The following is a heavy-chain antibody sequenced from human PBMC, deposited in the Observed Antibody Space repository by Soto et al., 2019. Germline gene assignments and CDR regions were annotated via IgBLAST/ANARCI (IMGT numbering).Heavy chain of an antibody. CDR2: IYYSGST. CDR1: GGSISSYY. D-gene: IGHD6-13*01. V-gene: IGHV4-59*01. J-gene: IGHJ4*02. CDR3: ARDSDSSSWYFDY. Sequence: SETLSLTCTVSGGSISSYYWSWIRQPPGKGLEWIGYIYYSGSTNYNPSLKSRVTISVDTSKNQFSLKLSSVTAADTAVYYCARDSDSSSWYFDYWGQGTLVTVSS.